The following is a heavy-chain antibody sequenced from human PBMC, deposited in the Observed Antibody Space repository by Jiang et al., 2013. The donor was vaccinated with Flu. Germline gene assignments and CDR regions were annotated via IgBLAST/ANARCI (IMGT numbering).Heavy chain of an antibody. D-gene: IGHD6-19*01. J-gene: IGHJ5*02. Sequence: CGAEVKKPGASVKVSCKASGYTFTSYGISWVRQAPGQGLEWMGWISAYNGNTNYAQKLQGRVTMTTDTSTSTAYMELRSLRSDDTAVYYCAISAYSSGHLNWFDPVGRREPSVTVSS. V-gene: IGHV1-18*01. CDR1: GYTFTSYG. CDR3: AISAYSSGHLNWFDP. CDR2: ISAYNGNT.